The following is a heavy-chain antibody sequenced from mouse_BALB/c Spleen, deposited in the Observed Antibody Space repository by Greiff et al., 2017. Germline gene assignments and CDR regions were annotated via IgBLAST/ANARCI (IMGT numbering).Heavy chain of an antibody. CDR3: ARETREIYGNYRAMDY. CDR2: IWAGGST. J-gene: IGHJ4*01. V-gene: IGHV2-9*02. Sequence: QVHVKQSGPGLVAPSQSLSITCTVSGFSLTSYGVHWVRQPPGKGLEWLGVIWAGGSTNYNSALMSRLSISKDNSKSQVFLKMNSLQTDDTAMYYCARETREIYGNYRAMDYWGQGTSVTVSS. CDR1: GFSLTSYG. D-gene: IGHD2-1*01.